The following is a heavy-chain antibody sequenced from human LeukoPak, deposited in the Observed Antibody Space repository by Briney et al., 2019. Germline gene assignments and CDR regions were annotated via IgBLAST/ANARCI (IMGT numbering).Heavy chain of an antibody. Sequence: PGGSLRLSCAASGFTFSSYSMNWVRQAPGKGLEWVSYISSSSSTIYYADSVKGRFTISRDNAKNSLYLQMNSLRDEDTAVYYCARVASSSWYSYYYMDVWGKGTTVTVSS. CDR3: ARVASSSWYSYYYMDV. V-gene: IGHV3-48*02. D-gene: IGHD6-13*01. CDR1: GFTFSSYS. J-gene: IGHJ6*03. CDR2: ISSSSSTI.